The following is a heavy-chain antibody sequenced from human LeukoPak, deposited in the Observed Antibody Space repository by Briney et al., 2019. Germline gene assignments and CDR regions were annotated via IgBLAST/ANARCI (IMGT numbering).Heavy chain of an antibody. CDR2: IWYDGSNK. V-gene: IGHV3-33*01. CDR3: ARELAVAGRGDYYYYGMDV. Sequence: GGSLRLSCAASGFTFSNYGLHWVRQAPGKGLEWVAVIWYDGSNKYYADSVKGRFTISRDNSKNTLYLQMNSLRTEDTAVYYCARELAVAGRGDYYYYGMDVWGQGTTVTVSS. J-gene: IGHJ6*02. CDR1: GFTFSNYG. D-gene: IGHD6-19*01.